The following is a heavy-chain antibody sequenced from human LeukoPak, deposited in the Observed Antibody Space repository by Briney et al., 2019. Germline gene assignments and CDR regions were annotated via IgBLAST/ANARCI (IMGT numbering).Heavy chain of an antibody. J-gene: IGHJ3*02. D-gene: IGHD6-25*01. CDR2: IYRDGST. CDR3: ARVEAAYDAFDI. Sequence: GGSLRLSCIASEFTVSSNYMSWVRQAPGQGLEWVSIIYRDGSTYYADSVKGRFTISRDNSKNTVYLQMNSLRAGDTAVYYCARVEAAYDAFDIWGQGTMVTVSS. V-gene: IGHV3-53*01. CDR1: EFTVSSNY.